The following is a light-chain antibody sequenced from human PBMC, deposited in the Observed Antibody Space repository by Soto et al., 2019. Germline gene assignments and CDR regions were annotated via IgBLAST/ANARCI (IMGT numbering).Light chain of an antibody. CDR2: EAS. CDR1: QTFGRW. Sequence: DIQMTQSPSTLSASVGDRVTITCRASQTFGRWLAWFQQKPGKAPKLLIYEASNLQSGVPSRFSGSGSGTEFTLTISSLQPDDFATYYCQQYNSYLWTFGQGTKVDLK. CDR3: QQYNSYLWT. V-gene: IGKV1-5*03. J-gene: IGKJ1*01.